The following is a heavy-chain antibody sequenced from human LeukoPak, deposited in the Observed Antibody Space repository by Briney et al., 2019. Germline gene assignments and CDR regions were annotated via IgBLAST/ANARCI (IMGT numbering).Heavy chain of an antibody. Sequence: PGGSLRLSCAASGFTFNDYGMSWVRQAPGKGLEWVSGINWNGGRTGYADSMKGRFIISRDNAKNSLYLQVNSLRAEDTALYYCARNFGGGDSSGPYYWGQGTLATVSS. CDR2: INWNGGRT. J-gene: IGHJ4*02. D-gene: IGHD3-22*01. CDR3: ARNFGGGDSSGPYY. CDR1: GFTFNDYG. V-gene: IGHV3-20*04.